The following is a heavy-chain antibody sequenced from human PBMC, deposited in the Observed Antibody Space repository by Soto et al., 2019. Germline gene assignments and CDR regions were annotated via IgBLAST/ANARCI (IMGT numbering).Heavy chain of an antibody. J-gene: IGHJ4*02. Sequence: GGSLRLSCAASGFTFSSYGMHWVRQAPGKGLEWVAVISNDGSNKYYADSVKGRFTISRDNSKNTLYLQMNSLRAEDTAVYYCAKDHILELRGWEYYFDVWGQGTLVTVSS. D-gene: IGHD1-7*01. CDR1: GFTFSSYG. CDR3: AKDHILELRGWEYYFDV. V-gene: IGHV3-30*18. CDR2: ISNDGSNK.